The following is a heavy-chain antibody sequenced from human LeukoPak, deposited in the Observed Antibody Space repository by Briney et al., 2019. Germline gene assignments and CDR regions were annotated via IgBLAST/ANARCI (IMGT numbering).Heavy chain of an antibody. Sequence: PGGSLRLSCAASGFSFSSYPMHWVRQAPGKGLEYVSVIGSNGDGIYYANSVKGRFTISRDNSKNTLYLQMNSLRAEDTAVYYCANSHSDYGDYEGMAYWGQGTLVTVSS. CDR3: ANSHSDYGDYEGMAY. CDR1: GFSFSSYP. CDR2: IGSNGDGI. J-gene: IGHJ4*02. D-gene: IGHD4-17*01. V-gene: IGHV3-64*01.